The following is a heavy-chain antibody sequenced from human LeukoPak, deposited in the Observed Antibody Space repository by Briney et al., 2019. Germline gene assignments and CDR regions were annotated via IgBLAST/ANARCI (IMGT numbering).Heavy chain of an antibody. Sequence: GRSLRLSCAASGFIFSNYALHWVRQAPGKGLEWVAVVLYDGETKYYADSVKGRFTISRDNSKSTLYLQMNSLRAEDTAVYYCAKVESYYYYYMDVWGKGTTVTISS. V-gene: IGHV3-30*04. D-gene: IGHD1-1*01. CDR1: GFIFSNYA. J-gene: IGHJ6*03. CDR2: VLYDGETK. CDR3: AKVESYYYYYMDV.